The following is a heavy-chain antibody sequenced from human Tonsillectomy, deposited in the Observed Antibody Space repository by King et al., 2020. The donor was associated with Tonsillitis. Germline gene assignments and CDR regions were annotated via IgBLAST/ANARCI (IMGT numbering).Heavy chain of an antibody. J-gene: IGHJ4*02. CDR3: AKDGNYYDSSGYFPDY. V-gene: IGHV3-23*01. Sequence: VQLMESGGGLEQPGGSLRLSCAASGFTFSSYAMSWVRQAPGKGLEWVSSISSGGGSTYYADSVKGRFTISRDNSKNTLYLQMNSLRAEDTAVYYCAKDGNYYDSSGYFPDYWGQGTLVTVSS. D-gene: IGHD3-22*01. CDR1: GFTFSSYA. CDR2: ISSGGGST.